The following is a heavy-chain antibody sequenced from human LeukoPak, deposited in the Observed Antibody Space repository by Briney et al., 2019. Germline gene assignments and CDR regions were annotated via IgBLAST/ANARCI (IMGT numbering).Heavy chain of an antibody. Sequence: GGSLKISWKCSGCVFTSYWIGWVRQMPGKGLEWIGIIYPDDSNTKYSPSFQGQVTISADKSISTAYLQWSTLKASDTAMYYCASSYSSSPSSYYDRDVWGKGTTVTVSS. CDR2: IYPDDSNT. V-gene: IGHV5-51*01. CDR3: ASSYSSSPSSYYDRDV. CDR1: GCVFTSYW. J-gene: IGHJ6*03. D-gene: IGHD6-6*01.